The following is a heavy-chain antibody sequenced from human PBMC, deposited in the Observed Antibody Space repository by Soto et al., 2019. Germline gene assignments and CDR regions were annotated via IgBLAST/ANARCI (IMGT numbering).Heavy chain of an antibody. Sequence: XGALRRSFVASWFTFSSYSMSWVRQAPGKGLEWVSAISGRGDNTYYADSVKGRFTISRDNSKNTLYLQMNSLRDEDTAVYYCAKAAVKWNDADAFDMWAQGTMVTVSS. D-gene: IGHD1-1*01. V-gene: IGHV3-23*01. CDR3: AKAAVKWNDADAFDM. J-gene: IGHJ3*02. CDR1: WFTFSSYS. CDR2: ISGRGDNT.